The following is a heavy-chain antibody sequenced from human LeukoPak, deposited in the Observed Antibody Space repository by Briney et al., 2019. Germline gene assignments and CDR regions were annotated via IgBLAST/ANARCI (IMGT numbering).Heavy chain of an antibody. Sequence: ASVKVSCKASGYTFTIYGISWVRQAPGQGLEWVGWISGYNGNTIYAQKLQGRVTMTTDTSTSTVYMELRSLRSDDTAVYYCARTRDCSGGSCYSSDWGQGTLVTVSS. CDR3: ARTRDCSGGSCYSSD. CDR2: ISGYNGNT. V-gene: IGHV1-18*01. J-gene: IGHJ4*02. CDR1: GYTFTIYG. D-gene: IGHD2-15*01.